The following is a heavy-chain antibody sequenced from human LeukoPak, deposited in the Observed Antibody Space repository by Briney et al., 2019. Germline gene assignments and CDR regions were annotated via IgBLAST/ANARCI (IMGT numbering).Heavy chain of an antibody. J-gene: IGHJ5*02. Sequence: PSETLSLTCTVSGGSISSYYWSWIRQPPGKGLEWIGYIYYSGSTNYNPSLKSRVTISVDTSKNQFSLKLSSVTAADTAVYYCARRSGSGDFDPWGQGTLVTVSS. V-gene: IGHV4-59*08. D-gene: IGHD3-10*01. CDR1: GGSISSYY. CDR2: IYYSGST. CDR3: ARRSGSGDFDP.